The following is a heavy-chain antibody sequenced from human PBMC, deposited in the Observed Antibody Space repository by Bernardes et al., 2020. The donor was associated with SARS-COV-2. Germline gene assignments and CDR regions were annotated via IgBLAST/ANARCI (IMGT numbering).Heavy chain of an antibody. D-gene: IGHD6-13*01. CDR1: GFTFSNYG. Sequence: GGSLRLSCAASGFTFSNYGMHWVRQAPGKGLEWVAHVWFDGSDIDYADSVKGRFTISRDNSKNTLFLQMNNLRAEDMAVYYCARDLIDSWAYFDYWGQGTLVTVSS. CDR2: VWFDGSDI. J-gene: IGHJ4*02. V-gene: IGHV3-33*01. CDR3: ARDLIDSWAYFDY.